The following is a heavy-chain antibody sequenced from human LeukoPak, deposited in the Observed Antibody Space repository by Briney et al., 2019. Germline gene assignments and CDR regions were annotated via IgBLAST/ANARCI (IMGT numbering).Heavy chain of an antibody. CDR3: ARVAGSSWYTVY. V-gene: IGHV4-39*01. D-gene: IGHD6-13*01. CDR2: IYYSGST. Sequence: SETLSLTCTVSGVSISSSSYYWGWIRRPPGKGLEWIGSIYYSGSTYYNPSLKSRVTISVDTSKNQFSLKLSSLPAAATAVYYCARVAGSSWYTVYWGQGTLVTVSS. CDR1: GVSISSSSYY. J-gene: IGHJ4*02.